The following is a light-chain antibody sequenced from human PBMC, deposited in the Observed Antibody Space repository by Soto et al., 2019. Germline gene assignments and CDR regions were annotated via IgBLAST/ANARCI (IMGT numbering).Light chain of an antibody. CDR2: KAS. J-gene: IGKJ4*01. V-gene: IGKV1-5*03. CDR1: QSISSW. CDR3: QQYSIFSLT. Sequence: DIQMTQSHSTVSASVGDRVTITCRASQSISSWLAWYQQKPRKAPKLLIQKASSLESGVPSRFSGRGSGTEFTLAISSLQPDDFATYYCQQYSIFSLTFGGGTKVEIK.